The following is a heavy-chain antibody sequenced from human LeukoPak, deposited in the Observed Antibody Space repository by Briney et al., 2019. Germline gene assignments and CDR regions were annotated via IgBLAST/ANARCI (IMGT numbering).Heavy chain of an antibody. Sequence: GGSLRLSCAASGFSLNDYNMHWVRQAPGKGLEWVSHISSTSMTIYYADSVKGRFTISRDNAKNSLYLQMNSLRAQDTAVYYCASRRGPPGITMIVVVTAFDIWGQGTMVTVSS. V-gene: IGHV3-48*01. CDR1: GFSLNDYN. J-gene: IGHJ3*02. CDR3: ASRRGPPGITMIVVVTAFDI. CDR2: ISSTSMTI. D-gene: IGHD3-22*01.